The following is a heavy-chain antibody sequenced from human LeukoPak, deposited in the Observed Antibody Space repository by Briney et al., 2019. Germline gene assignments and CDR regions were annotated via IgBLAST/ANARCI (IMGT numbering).Heavy chain of an antibody. D-gene: IGHD3-10*01. CDR2: MNPNSGNT. Sequence: GASVKVSCKASGYTFTSYDINWVRQATGQGLEWMGWMNPNSGNTGYAQKFQGRVTMTRNTSISTAYMELSSLRSEDTAVYYCARRRVVRGVILTYYYYGMDVWGQGTTVTVSS. CDR3: ARRRVVRGVILTYYYYGMDV. J-gene: IGHJ6*02. CDR1: GYTFTSYD. V-gene: IGHV1-8*01.